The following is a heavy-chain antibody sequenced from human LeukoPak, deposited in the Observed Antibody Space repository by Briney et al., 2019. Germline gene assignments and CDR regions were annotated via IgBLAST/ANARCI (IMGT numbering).Heavy chain of an antibody. CDR3: AKDSGSYSTALDY. Sequence: PGGSLRLSCAASGFTFSSYGMHWVRQAPGKGLEWVSAISGSGGSTYYADSVKGRFTISRDNSKNTLYLQMNSLRAEDTAVYYCAKDSGSYSTALDYWGQGTLVTVSS. CDR1: GFTFSSYG. V-gene: IGHV3-23*01. CDR2: ISGSGGST. D-gene: IGHD1-26*01. J-gene: IGHJ4*02.